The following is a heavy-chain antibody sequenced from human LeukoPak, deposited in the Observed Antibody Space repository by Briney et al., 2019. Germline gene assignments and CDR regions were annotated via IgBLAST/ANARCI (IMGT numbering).Heavy chain of an antibody. Sequence: SQTLSLTCTVSGGSISSGSYYWSWIRQPAGKGLEWIGRTYTSGSTNYNPSLKSRVTISVDTSKNQFSLKLSSVTAADTAVYYCARARRDGYNHPFDYWGQGTLVTVSS. CDR1: GGSISSGSYY. D-gene: IGHD5-24*01. CDR3: ARARRDGYNHPFDY. CDR2: TYTSGST. V-gene: IGHV4-61*02. J-gene: IGHJ4*02.